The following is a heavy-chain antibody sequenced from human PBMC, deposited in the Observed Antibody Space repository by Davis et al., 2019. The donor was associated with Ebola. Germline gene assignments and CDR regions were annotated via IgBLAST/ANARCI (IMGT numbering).Heavy chain of an antibody. Sequence: GGSLRLSCADSVITFSSYAMTWVRKAPGKGLEWVSAISGSGGSTYYADSVKGRFTISRDNSKKTLYLQMNSLRAEDTAVYYCAKSGLSFGVVKYHYGMDVWGKGTTVTVSS. J-gene: IGHJ6*04. CDR3: AKSGLSFGVVKYHYGMDV. D-gene: IGHD3-3*01. CDR1: VITFSSYA. CDR2: ISGSGGST. V-gene: IGHV3-23*01.